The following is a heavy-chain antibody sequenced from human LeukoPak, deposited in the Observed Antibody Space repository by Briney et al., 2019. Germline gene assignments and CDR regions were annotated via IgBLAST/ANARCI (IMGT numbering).Heavy chain of an antibody. V-gene: IGHV3-64D*06. CDR2: VSTNGGTT. Sequence: GGSLRLSCSASGFTFSTYAMHWVRQAPGKGLEYVSAVSTNGGTTDYADSVKGRFTISRDNSRNTVNLQMSSLRTEDTAVYYCVKMAYGANFFDFWGQGTLVTVSS. D-gene: IGHD4/OR15-4a*01. J-gene: IGHJ4*02. CDR1: GFTFSTYA. CDR3: VKMAYGANFFDF.